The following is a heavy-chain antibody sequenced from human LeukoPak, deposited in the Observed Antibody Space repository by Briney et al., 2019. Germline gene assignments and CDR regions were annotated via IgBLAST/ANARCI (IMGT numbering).Heavy chain of an antibody. CDR3: TREFCGSRAACAGVFYYDV. CDR2: ICVAGHT. Sequence: GGSLRLSCAASGFTFSSYDFHWLPQAPGKGREGVSAICVAGHTYYADPLKGRFTTSRENAATSLYLQMHSLRAGDTALYYCTREFCGSRAACAGVFYYDVWGRGTLVTVSS. D-gene: IGHD2-15*01. CDR1: GFTFSSYD. V-gene: IGHV3-13*01. J-gene: IGHJ2*01.